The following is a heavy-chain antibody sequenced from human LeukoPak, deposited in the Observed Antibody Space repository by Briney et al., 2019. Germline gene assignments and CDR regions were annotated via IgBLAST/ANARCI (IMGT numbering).Heavy chain of an antibody. J-gene: IGHJ1*01. Sequence: PSETLSLTCTVSGGSISRNYWSWIRQPAGGGLEWIGYIYYSGYTNYNPSLKSRVTMSVDTSKNQFSLKLTSVTAADTAVYYCATLRYCSGGSCFPKYFQHWGQGTLVTVSS. V-gene: IGHV4-59*08. CDR3: ATLRYCSGGSCFPKYFQH. CDR1: GGSISRNY. D-gene: IGHD2-15*01. CDR2: IYYSGYT.